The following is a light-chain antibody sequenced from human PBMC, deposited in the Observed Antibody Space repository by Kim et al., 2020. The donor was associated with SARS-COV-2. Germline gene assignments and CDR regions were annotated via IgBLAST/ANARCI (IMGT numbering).Light chain of an antibody. Sequence: SYELTQPPSVSVSPGQTASITCSGDKLGYNYTCWYQQKPGQSPVLVICQDSKRPSGIPERFSGSNSGNTATLTISESQAMDEADYYCQAWDSSSYVFGTGTKVTVL. J-gene: IGLJ1*01. CDR2: QDS. V-gene: IGLV3-1*01. CDR1: KLGYNY. CDR3: QAWDSSSYV.